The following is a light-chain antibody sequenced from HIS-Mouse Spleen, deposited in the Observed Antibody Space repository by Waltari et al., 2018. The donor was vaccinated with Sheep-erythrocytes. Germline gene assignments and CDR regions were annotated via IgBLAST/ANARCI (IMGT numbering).Light chain of an antibody. CDR2: AAS. CDR3: QQANSFPIT. J-gene: IGKJ5*01. Sequence: DIQMTQSPSSVSASVGDRVTITCRASKGISSWLAWYQQKPGKAPKLLLYAASSLQSGVPSRFSGSGSGTDFTLTISSLQPEDFATYYCQQANSFPITFGQGTRLEIK. V-gene: IGKV1-12*01. CDR1: KGISSW.